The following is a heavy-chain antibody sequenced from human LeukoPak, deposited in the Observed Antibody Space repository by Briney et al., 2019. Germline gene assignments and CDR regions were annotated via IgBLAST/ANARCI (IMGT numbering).Heavy chain of an antibody. CDR3: ARVEMATITLDY. CDR1: GGSISGGNYY. Sequence: PSETLSLTCTVSGGSISGGNYYWIWIRQPAGKGLEWIGRIHTSGSTNYNPSLNSRVTISVDTSKNQFSLKLSSVPAADTAVYYCARVEMATITLDYWGQGTQITVSS. J-gene: IGHJ4*02. D-gene: IGHD5-24*01. V-gene: IGHV4-61*02. CDR2: IHTSGST.